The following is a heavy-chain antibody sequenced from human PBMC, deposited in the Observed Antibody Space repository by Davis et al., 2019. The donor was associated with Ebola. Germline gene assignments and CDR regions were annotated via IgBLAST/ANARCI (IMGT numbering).Heavy chain of an antibody. CDR2: IYYSGST. Sequence: SETLSLTCTVSGGSISSYYWSWIRQPPGKGLEWIGYIYYSGSTNYNPSLKSRVTISVDTSKNQFSLKLSSVTAADTAVYYCARSVVIIDNDAFDIWGQGTMVTVSS. CDR3: ARSVVIIDNDAFDI. V-gene: IGHV4-59*08. D-gene: IGHD3-3*01. CDR1: GGSISSYY. J-gene: IGHJ3*02.